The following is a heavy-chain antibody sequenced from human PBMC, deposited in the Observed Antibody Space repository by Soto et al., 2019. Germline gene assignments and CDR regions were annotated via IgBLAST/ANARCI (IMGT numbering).Heavy chain of an antibody. D-gene: IGHD3-10*01. CDR2: IWYDGSNK. V-gene: IGHV3-33*01. J-gene: IGHJ6*02. CDR3: ASLIIYGSGPDPTYGMDV. Sequence: HPGGSLRLSCAASGFTFSSYGMHWVRQAPGKGLEWVAVIWYDGSNKYYADSVKGRFTISRDNSKNTLYLQMNSLRAEDTAVYYCASLIIYGSGPDPTYGMDVWGQGTTVTVSS. CDR1: GFTFSSYG.